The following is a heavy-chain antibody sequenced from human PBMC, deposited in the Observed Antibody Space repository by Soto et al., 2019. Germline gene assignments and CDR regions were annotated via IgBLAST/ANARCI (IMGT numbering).Heavy chain of an antibody. CDR2: IIPIFGTA. V-gene: IGHV1-69*12. J-gene: IGHJ6*02. Sequence: QVQLVQSGAEVKKPGSSVKVSCKASGGTFSSYAISWVRQAPGQGLEWMGGIIPIFGTANYAQKFQGRVTITADESTSPEYMDLSSLRSEDTAVYYCARLDFTRYGMDVWGQGTTVTVSS. CDR1: GGTFSSYA. D-gene: IGHD3-3*01. CDR3: ARLDFTRYGMDV.